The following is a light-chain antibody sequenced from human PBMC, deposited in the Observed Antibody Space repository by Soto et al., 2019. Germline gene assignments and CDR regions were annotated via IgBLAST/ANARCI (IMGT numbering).Light chain of an antibody. V-gene: IGLV1-44*01. J-gene: IGLJ2*01. Sequence: QSVLTQPPSASGTPGQRVTISCSGGSSNLGTHTVNWYQHLPGTAPKHLIYSNNQRPSGVPDRFSRAVSGTSASLAISGLQSEDEADYYCAAWHDSRNGPVFGGGTKLTV. CDR1: SSNLGTHT. CDR3: AAWHDSRNGPV. CDR2: SNN.